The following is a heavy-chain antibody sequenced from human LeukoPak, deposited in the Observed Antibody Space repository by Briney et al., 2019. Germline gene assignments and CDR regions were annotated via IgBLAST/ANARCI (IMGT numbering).Heavy chain of an antibody. D-gene: IGHD1-14*01. CDR2: IRVKAFGRTT. CDR1: GITFGDYA. CDR3: TRDHNNVSDY. V-gene: IGHV3-49*04. Sequence: GGSLRLSCTASGITFGDYAVSWVRQAPGKGLEWVSFIRVKAFGRTTEYAASVKGRFTISRDDSNNIAYLQMNSLKTEDTAVYFCTRDHNNVSDYWGQGTLVTVSS. J-gene: IGHJ4*02.